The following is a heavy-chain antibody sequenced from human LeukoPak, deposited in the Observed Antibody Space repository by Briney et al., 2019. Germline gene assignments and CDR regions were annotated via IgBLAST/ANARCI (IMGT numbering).Heavy chain of an antibody. Sequence: GGSLRLPCAASGFPFRTYSMNWVGQAPGKGVEWVSYISTSSSTIYYADSVKGRFTISRDDAKNSLYLQMNSLRAEDTAVYYCARDPPSGGFDSWGQGTLVTVSS. J-gene: IGHJ4*02. CDR1: GFPFRTYS. V-gene: IGHV3-48*01. CDR2: ISTSSSTI. D-gene: IGHD3-16*01. CDR3: ARDPPSGGFDS.